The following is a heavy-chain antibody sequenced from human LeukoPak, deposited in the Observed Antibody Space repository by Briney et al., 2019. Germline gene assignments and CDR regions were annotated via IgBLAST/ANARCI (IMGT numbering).Heavy chain of an antibody. CDR3: ARSPTPIAAAVI. V-gene: IGHV3-21*01. CDR2: ISSSSSYI. Sequence: GGSLRLSCAASGFTFISYDMNWVRQAPGKGLEWVSSISSSSSYIYYADSMKGRFTISRDNAKNSLYLQMNSLRAEDTAVYYCARSPTPIAAAVIWGQGTLVTVSS. J-gene: IGHJ4*02. CDR1: GFTFISYD. D-gene: IGHD6-13*01.